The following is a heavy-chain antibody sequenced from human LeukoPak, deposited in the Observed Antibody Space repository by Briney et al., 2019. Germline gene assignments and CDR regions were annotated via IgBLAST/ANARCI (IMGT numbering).Heavy chain of an antibody. CDR3: ARGRSGGYFDY. V-gene: IGHV1-2*02. CDR1: GYTFTDVY. D-gene: IGHD2-15*01. J-gene: IGHJ4*02. CDR2: INPNTGGT. Sequence: ASVKVSCKASGYTFTDVYIHWVRQAPGQGLEWVGWINPNTGGTNYAQKFQGRVTMTRDTSISTAYLDLSRLRSDDTAVYYCARGRSGGYFDYWGQGALVTVSS.